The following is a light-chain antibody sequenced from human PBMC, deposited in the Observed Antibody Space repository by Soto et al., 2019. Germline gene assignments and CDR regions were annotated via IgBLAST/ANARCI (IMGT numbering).Light chain of an antibody. J-gene: IGLJ3*02. CDR3: SSHADSYNWV. CDR1: NSDVGGYDY. CDR2: EVA. V-gene: IGLV2-8*01. Sequence: QSVLTQPPSASGPPGQSVTISCTGTNSDVGGYDYVSWYQQHPGKAPKLMIYEVAKRPSGVPDRFSGSKSGNTASLTVSGLQAEDEADYYCSSHADSYNWVFGGGTKVTVL.